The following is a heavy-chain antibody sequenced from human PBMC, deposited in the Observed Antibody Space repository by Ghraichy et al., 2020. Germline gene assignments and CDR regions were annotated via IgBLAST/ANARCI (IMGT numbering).Heavy chain of an antibody. V-gene: IGHV3-48*04. D-gene: IGHD4-17*01. CDR2: INSGSSTI. J-gene: IGHJ4*02. CDR3: ARPPIDYGVVG. Sequence: GGSLRLSCAASGFTFRSYGMTWVRQAPGKGLEWVSYINSGSSTIYYADSVKGRFTISRDNAKDSLYLQMSSLRVEDTAVYYCARPPIDYGVVGWGRGTLVTVSS. CDR1: GFTFRSYG.